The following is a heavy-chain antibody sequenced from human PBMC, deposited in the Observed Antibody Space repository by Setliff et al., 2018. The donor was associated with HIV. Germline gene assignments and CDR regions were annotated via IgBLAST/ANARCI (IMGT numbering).Heavy chain of an antibody. V-gene: IGHV4-4*02. CDR2: IYHSGST. CDR3: ARLITRGAARPLGGDAFDI. CDR1: GGSISSRNW. Sequence: SETLSLTCAVSGGSISSRNWWSWVRQPPGKGLEWIGSIYHSGSTYYNPSLKSRVTISVDTSKKQFSLKLSSVTAADTAVYYCARLITRGAARPLGGDAFDIWGQGTMGTVS. J-gene: IGHJ3*02. D-gene: IGHD6-6*01.